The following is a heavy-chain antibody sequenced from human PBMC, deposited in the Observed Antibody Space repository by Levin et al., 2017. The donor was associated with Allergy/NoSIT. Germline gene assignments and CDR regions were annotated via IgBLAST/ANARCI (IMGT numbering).Heavy chain of an antibody. J-gene: IGHJ4*02. CDR3: ARDGNYYDSSGYYYGFDY. V-gene: IGHV4-4*02. Sequence: PSETLSLTCAVSGGSISSSNWWSWVRQPPGKGLEWIGEIYHSGSTNYNPSLKSRVTISVDKSKNQFSLKLSSVTAADTAVYYCARDGNYYDSSGYYYGFDYWGQGTLVTVSS. CDR1: GGSISSSNW. CDR2: IYHSGST. D-gene: IGHD3-22*01.